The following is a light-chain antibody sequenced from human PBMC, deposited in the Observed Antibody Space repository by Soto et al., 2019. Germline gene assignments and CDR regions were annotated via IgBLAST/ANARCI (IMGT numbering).Light chain of an antibody. J-gene: IGLJ1*01. CDR1: SSDVGGYNH. Sequence: QSALTQPRSVSGSPGQSVTISCTGTSSDVGGYNHVSWYQQHPGKAPKLMIYDVSKRPSGVPDRFSGSKSGNTASLTISGLQAEDEADYYCCSYAGSYTWEVFGTGTKLTVL. CDR3: CSYAGSYTWEV. CDR2: DVS. V-gene: IGLV2-11*01.